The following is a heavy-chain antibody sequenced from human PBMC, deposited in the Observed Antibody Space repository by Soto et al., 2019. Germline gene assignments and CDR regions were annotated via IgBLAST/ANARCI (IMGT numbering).Heavy chain of an antibody. CDR2: IYSGGST. CDR1: GFTVSSNY. J-gene: IGHJ5*02. D-gene: IGHD3-22*01. Sequence: PGGSMRLSCAASGFTVSSNYMSWVRQAPGKGLEWVSVIYSGGSTYYADSVKGRFTISRDNSKNTLYLQMNSLRAEDTAVYYCARDYYDSSGYYLGWFDPWGQGTLVTVSS. V-gene: IGHV3-66*01. CDR3: ARDYYDSSGYYLGWFDP.